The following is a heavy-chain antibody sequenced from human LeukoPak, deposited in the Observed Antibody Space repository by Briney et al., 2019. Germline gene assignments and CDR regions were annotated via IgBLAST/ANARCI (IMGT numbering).Heavy chain of an antibody. CDR2: IYSGGST. CDR1: GFTVSSNY. CDR3: ARGFWYDSSGPYYFDY. D-gene: IGHD3-22*01. J-gene: IGHJ4*02. Sequence: GSLRLSCAASGFTVSSNYMSWVRQAPGKGLEWVSVIYSGGSTYYADSVQGRFTISRDNSKNTLYLQMNSLRAEDTAVYYCARGFWYDSSGPYYFDYWGQGTLVTVSS. V-gene: IGHV3-66*02.